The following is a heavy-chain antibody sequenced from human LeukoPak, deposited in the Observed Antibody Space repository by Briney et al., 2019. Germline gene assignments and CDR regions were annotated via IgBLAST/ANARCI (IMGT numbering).Heavy chain of an antibody. CDR1: GFTFDDYA. CDR2: ISWNSGSI. J-gene: IGHJ4*02. D-gene: IGHD1-1*01. CDR3: AKGITKTTGTPVDY. Sequence: PGRSLRLSCAASGFTFDDYAMHWVRQAPGKGLEWVSGISWNSGSIGYAVSVKGRFTISRDNAKNSLYLQMNSLRAEDMALYYCAKGITKTTGTPVDYWGQGTLVTVSS. V-gene: IGHV3-9*03.